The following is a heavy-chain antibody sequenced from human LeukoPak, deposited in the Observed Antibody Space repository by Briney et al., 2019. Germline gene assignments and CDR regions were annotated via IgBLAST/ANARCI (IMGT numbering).Heavy chain of an antibody. CDR1: GASISSYY. CDR2: IHYSGSI. J-gene: IGHJ4*02. V-gene: IGHV4-59*01. Sequence: SETLSLTCTVSGASISSYYWSWIRQPPGKGLEWIGDIHYSGSIKYNPSLKSRVTMSVDTSKNQFSLKLSSVTAADTAIYYCARENPSGYYNRPIDYWGQGTLVTVSS. CDR3: ARENPSGYYNRPIDY. D-gene: IGHD3-22*01.